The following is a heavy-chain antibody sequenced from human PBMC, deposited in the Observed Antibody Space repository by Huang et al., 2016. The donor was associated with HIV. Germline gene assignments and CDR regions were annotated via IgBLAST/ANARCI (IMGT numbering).Heavy chain of an antibody. CDR3: AKDRSGGSYYFDS. J-gene: IGHJ4*02. D-gene: IGHD1-26*01. CDR2: ISYDGNNK. Sequence: QVHLVESGGGVVQPGRSLRLSCAASGFRFKLDNMHWVRQDPGRGVEWVAGISYDGNNKYYPDSLRGRFAISRDNSKTALYLEMNSLRADDTAVYFCAKDRSGGSYYFDSWGRGTLVTVSS. CDR1: GFRFKLDN. V-gene: IGHV3-30*18.